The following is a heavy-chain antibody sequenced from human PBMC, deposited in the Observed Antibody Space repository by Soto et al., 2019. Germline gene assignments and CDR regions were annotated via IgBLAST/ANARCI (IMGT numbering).Heavy chain of an antibody. D-gene: IGHD4-17*01. CDR3: ASLYGDYPYYFDY. CDR2: IYYSGST. Sequence: PSETLSLTCTVSGGSISSYYWSWIRQPPGKGLEWIGYIYYSGSTNYNPSLKSRVTISVDTSKNQFSLKLSSVTAADTAVYYCASLYGDYPYYFDYWGQGTLVTVSS. V-gene: IGHV4-59*01. CDR1: GGSISSYY. J-gene: IGHJ4*02.